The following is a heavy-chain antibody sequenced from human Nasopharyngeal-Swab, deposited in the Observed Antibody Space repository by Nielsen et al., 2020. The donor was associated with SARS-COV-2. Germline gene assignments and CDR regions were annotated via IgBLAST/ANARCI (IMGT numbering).Heavy chain of an antibody. CDR2: ISTTTATI. J-gene: IGHJ3*01. Sequence: GESLKISCAASGSGFSYYEMNWVRQAPGKGLEWISYISTTTATIYYADSVKGRFTISRDNAKNSLYLQMNSLRAEDTAVYYCAREVPYSGHDDAFDLWGQGKMVTGFS. CDR3: AREVPYSGHDDAFDL. D-gene: IGHD5-12*01. CDR1: GSGFSYYE. V-gene: IGHV3-48*03.